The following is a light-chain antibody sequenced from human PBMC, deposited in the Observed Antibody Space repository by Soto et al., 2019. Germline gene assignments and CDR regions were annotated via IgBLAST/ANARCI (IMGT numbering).Light chain of an antibody. CDR3: QQVNIYPLT. CDR1: QGISQY. CDR2: AAN. V-gene: IGKV1-9*01. Sequence: DIHLTQPPSLLYASVGDRDTITCRASQGISQYVAWYQQKPGKAPKLPIYAANVLQGGVPSRFSGTGSATEVILTISSLQREDFATYYCQQVNIYPLTFGGGTRVEIK. J-gene: IGKJ4*01.